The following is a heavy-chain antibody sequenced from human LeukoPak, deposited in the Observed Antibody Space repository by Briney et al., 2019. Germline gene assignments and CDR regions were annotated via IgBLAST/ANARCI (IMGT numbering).Heavy chain of an antibody. V-gene: IGHV4-39*07. CDR2: IYYSGST. CDR1: GGSISSSSYY. CDR3: AREGRGVVAAIRKPFDY. Sequence: SETLSLTCTVSGGSISSSSYYWGWIRQPPGKGLEWIGSIYYSGSTYYNPSLKSRVTISVDTSKNQFSLKLSSVTAADTAVYYCAREGRGVVAAIRKPFDYWGQGTLVTVSS. D-gene: IGHD2-15*01. J-gene: IGHJ4*02.